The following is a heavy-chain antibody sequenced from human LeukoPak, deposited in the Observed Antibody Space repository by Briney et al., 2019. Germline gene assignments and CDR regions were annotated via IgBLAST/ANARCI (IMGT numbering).Heavy chain of an antibody. CDR1: GFTFSSYW. Sequence: GGSLRLSCAASGFTFSSYWMSWVRQAPGKGLEWVANIKQDGSEKYYVDSVKGRFTISRDNAKNSLYLQMNSLRAEDTAVYYCARDRRGYSYGYTSDYWGQGTLVTVSS. V-gene: IGHV3-7*01. CDR3: ARDRRGYSYGYTSDY. J-gene: IGHJ4*02. D-gene: IGHD5-18*01. CDR2: IKQDGSEK.